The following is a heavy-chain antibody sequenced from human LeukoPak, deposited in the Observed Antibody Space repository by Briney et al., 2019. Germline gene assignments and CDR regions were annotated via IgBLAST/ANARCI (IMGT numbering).Heavy chain of an antibody. V-gene: IGHV1-18*01. CDR1: GYTFTSYG. Sequence: ASVKVSCKAAGYTFTSYGISWVRQAPGQGLEWMGWISAYNGNTNYAQKLQGRVTMTTDTSTSTAYMELRSLRSDDTAVYYCARDQDLGASGGRLEWLLYKHAFDIWGQGTMVTVSS. J-gene: IGHJ3*02. CDR2: ISAYNGNT. D-gene: IGHD3-3*01. CDR3: ARDQDLGASGGRLEWLLYKHAFDI.